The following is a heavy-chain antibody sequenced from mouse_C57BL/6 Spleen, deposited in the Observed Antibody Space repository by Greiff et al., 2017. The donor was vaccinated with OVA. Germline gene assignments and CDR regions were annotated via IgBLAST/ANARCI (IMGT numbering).Heavy chain of an antibody. CDR3: ARWGDYDEIAMDY. CDR1: GYTFTSYW. Sequence: QVQLKQPGAELVRPGSSVKLSCKASGYTFTSYWMHWVKQRPIQGLEWIGNIDPSDSETHYNQKFKDKATLTVDKSSSTAYMQLSSLTSEDSAVYYCARWGDYDEIAMDYWGQGTSVTVSS. J-gene: IGHJ4*01. D-gene: IGHD2-4*01. CDR2: IDPSDSET. V-gene: IGHV1-52*01.